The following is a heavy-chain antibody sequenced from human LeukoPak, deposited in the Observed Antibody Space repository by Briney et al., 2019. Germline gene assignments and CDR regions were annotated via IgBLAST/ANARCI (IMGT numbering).Heavy chain of an antibody. CDR3: ARSTPFDPFDY. V-gene: IGHV3-74*01. CDR1: GFTFSSYW. Sequence: GGSLRLSCAASGFTFSSYWMHWVRQAPGKGLVWVSRINSDGSSTSYADSAKGRFTISRDNAKNTLYLQMNSLRAEDTAVYYCARSTPFDPFDYWGQGTLVTVSS. D-gene: IGHD2/OR15-2a*01. CDR2: INSDGSST. J-gene: IGHJ4*02.